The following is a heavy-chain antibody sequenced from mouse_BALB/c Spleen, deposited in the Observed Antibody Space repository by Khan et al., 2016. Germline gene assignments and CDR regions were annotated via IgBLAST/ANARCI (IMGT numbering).Heavy chain of an antibody. CDR2: ILPGSGYS. Sequence: QVRLQQSGAELMKPGASVKISCKATGYTFSNYWIEWVKQRPGHGLEWIGDILPGSGYSNSNETFKGKATFTADASSNTAYMQLISLTSEDSAVYFWARAWYSMDYWGQGTSVTVSS. V-gene: IGHV1-9*01. J-gene: IGHJ4*01. CDR1: GYTFSNYW. CDR3: ARAWYSMDY.